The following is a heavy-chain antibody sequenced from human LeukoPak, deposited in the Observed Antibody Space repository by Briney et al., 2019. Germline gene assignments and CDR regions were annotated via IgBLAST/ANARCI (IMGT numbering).Heavy chain of an antibody. CDR2: INPNSGGT. CDR3: ARKPPYCGGACYNFDY. CDR1: GYTFTGYY. J-gene: IGHJ4*02. V-gene: IGHV1-2*02. D-gene: IGHD2-21*02. Sequence: GASVKVSCKASGYTFTGYYMHWVRQAPGQGLEWMGWINPNSGGTNYAQKFQGRVTMTRDTSISTAYMELSRLRSDDTAVYYCARKPPYCGGACYNFDYWGQGTLVTVSS.